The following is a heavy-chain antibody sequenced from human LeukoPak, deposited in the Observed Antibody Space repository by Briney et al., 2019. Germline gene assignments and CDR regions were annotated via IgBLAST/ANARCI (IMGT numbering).Heavy chain of an antibody. J-gene: IGHJ5*02. Sequence: PGGSLRLFCAASGFTFSSNYMSWVRQAPGKELEWVSVIYSGGSTYYADSVKGRFTISRDNSKNTLYLQMNSLRAEDTAVYYCARTPTVTTSDWFDPWGQGTLVTVSS. CDR2: IYSGGST. V-gene: IGHV3-66*01. D-gene: IGHD4-17*01. CDR3: ARTPTVTTSDWFDP. CDR1: GFTFSSNY.